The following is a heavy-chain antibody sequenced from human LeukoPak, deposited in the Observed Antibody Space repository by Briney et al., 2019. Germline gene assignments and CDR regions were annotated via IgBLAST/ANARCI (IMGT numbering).Heavy chain of an antibody. CDR2: FDPEDGET. V-gene: IGHV1-24*01. Sequence: ASVKVSCKVSGYTLTELSMHWVRQAPGKGLEWMGGFDPEDGETIYAQKFQGRVTITRNTSISTAYMELSSLRSEDTAVYYCASSWGSSSRRGAFDIWGQGTMVTVSS. CDR3: ASSWGSSSRRGAFDI. J-gene: IGHJ3*02. CDR1: GYTLTELS. D-gene: IGHD6-13*01.